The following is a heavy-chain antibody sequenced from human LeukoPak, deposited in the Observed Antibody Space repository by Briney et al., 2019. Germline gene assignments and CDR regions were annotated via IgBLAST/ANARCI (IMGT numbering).Heavy chain of an antibody. V-gene: IGHV3-9*03. Sequence: GGSLRLSCAASGFTFDDYAMHWVRQAPGKGLEWVSGISWNSGSIGYADSVKGRFTTSRDNAKNSLYLQMNSLRAVDMALYYCAKDVDYDILTGHFDYWGQGTLVTVSS. J-gene: IGHJ4*02. CDR2: ISWNSGSI. CDR1: GFTFDDYA. CDR3: AKDVDYDILTGHFDY. D-gene: IGHD3-9*01.